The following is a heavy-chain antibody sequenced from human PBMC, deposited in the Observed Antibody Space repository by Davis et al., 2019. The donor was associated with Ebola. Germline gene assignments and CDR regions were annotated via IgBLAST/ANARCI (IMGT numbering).Heavy chain of an antibody. CDR2: INPNSGGT. V-gene: IGHV1-2*06. CDR1: GYTFTGYY. CDR3: ARDWGYSSSLDAFDI. D-gene: IGHD6-13*01. Sequence: GESLKISCKGSGYTFTGYYMHWVRQAPGQGLEWMGRINPNSGGTNYAQKFQGRVTMTRDTSISTAYMELSRLRSDDTAVYYCARDWGYSSSLDAFDIWGQGTMVTVSS. J-gene: IGHJ3*02.